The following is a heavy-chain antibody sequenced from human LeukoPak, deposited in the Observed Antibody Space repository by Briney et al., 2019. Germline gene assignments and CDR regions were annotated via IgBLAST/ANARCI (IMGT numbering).Heavy chain of an antibody. Sequence: SETLSLTCTVSGGSISSGGYYWSWIRQPPGKGLEWIGYIYHSGSTYYNPSLKSRVTISVDRSKKQFSLKVSSVTAADTAVYYCARAIDCSSTSCYRGGYYYYMDVWGKGTTVTVSS. CDR1: GGSISSGGYY. CDR3: ARAIDCSSTSCYRGGYYYYMDV. CDR2: IYHSGST. D-gene: IGHD2-2*02. J-gene: IGHJ6*03. V-gene: IGHV4-30-2*01.